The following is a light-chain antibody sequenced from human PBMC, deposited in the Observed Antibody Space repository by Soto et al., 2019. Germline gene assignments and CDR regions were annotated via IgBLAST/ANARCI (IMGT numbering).Light chain of an antibody. J-gene: IGKJ2*01. CDR3: QQYNNWPAMYT. V-gene: IGKV3-15*01. CDR1: QSVRSN. CDR2: DAS. Sequence: EIVMTQSPATLSVSPGERVTLSCRASQSVRSNLAWYQQKPGQAPRILIYDASTRATGIPARVSGSGSGTEFTLTISSLQSEDFAVYYCQQYNNWPAMYTFGQGTKLETK.